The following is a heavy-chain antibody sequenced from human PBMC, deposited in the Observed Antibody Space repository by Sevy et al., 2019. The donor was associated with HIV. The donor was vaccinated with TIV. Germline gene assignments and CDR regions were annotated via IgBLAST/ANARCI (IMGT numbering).Heavy chain of an antibody. J-gene: IGHJ3*02. CDR2: INPNSGGT. CDR1: GYTFTGYY. D-gene: IGHD3-10*01. Sequence: ASVKVSCKASGYTFTGYYMHWVRQAPGQGLEWMGWINPNSGGTNYAQMFQGRVTMTRDTSISTAYMELSRLRSDDTAVYYCARSYGSGSYTAFDIWGQGTMVTVSS. CDR3: ARSYGSGSYTAFDI. V-gene: IGHV1-2*02.